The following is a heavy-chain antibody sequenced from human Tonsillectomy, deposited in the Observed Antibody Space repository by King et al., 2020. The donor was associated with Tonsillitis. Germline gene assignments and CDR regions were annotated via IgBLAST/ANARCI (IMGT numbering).Heavy chain of an antibody. CDR3: AKDWVGYWSGGTCYSYYGMGV. Sequence: VQLVESGGGVVQPGRSLRLSCAASGFTFRSYGMHWVRQAPGKGLEWVAVISYDGSNKYYADSVKGRFTISRDNSKNTLYLQMNSLRAEDTAVYYCAKDWVGYWSGGTCYSYYGMGVGRQGTRVPVSS. D-gene: IGHD2-15*01. CDR1: GFTFRSYG. J-gene: IGHJ6*02. CDR2: ISYDGSNK. V-gene: IGHV3-30*18.